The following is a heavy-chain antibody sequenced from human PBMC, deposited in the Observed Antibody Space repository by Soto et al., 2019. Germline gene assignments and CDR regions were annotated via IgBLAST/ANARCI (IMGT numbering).Heavy chain of an antibody. CDR3: ARGHGGATTMGWFDP. CDR2: IWYDGSNK. CDR1: GFTFSSYG. D-gene: IGHD1-26*01. J-gene: IGHJ5*02. Sequence: QVRLVESGGGVVQPGRSLRLSCEASGFTFSSYGIHWVRQAPGKGLEWVAVIWYDGSNKYYADSVKGRFSISRDNSKNKLYLLMNSMIAEVTAVYYCARGHGGATTMGWFDPWGQGTLVTVSS. V-gene: IGHV3-33*01.